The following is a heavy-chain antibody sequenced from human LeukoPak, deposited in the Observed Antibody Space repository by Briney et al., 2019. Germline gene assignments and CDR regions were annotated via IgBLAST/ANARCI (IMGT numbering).Heavy chain of an antibody. J-gene: IGHJ4*02. Sequence: PSETLSLTCTVSGGSTSSGGYYWSWIRQHPGKGLEWIGYIYYSGSTYYNPSLKSRVTISVDTSKNQFSLKLSSVTAADTAVYYCVSSTIRDTQKFDYWGQGTLVTVSS. D-gene: IGHD5/OR15-5a*01. V-gene: IGHV4-31*03. CDR2: IYYSGST. CDR3: VSSTIRDTQKFDY. CDR1: GGSTSSGGYY.